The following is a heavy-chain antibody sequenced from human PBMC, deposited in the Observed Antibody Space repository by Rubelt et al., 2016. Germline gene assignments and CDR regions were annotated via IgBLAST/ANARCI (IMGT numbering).Heavy chain of an antibody. CDR1: GGSFSGYY. D-gene: IGHD6-13*01. CDR2: INHSGST. Sequence: QVQLQQWGAGLLKPSETLSLTCAVYGGSFSGYYWSWIRQPPGKGLEWIGEINHSGSTNFNPSLKSRVTISVDTSKNHFSLSLSSVTAADTAVYYCARLYSSTWLDYWGQGTLVTVSS. V-gene: IGHV4-34*01. CDR3: ARLYSSTWLDY. J-gene: IGHJ4*02.